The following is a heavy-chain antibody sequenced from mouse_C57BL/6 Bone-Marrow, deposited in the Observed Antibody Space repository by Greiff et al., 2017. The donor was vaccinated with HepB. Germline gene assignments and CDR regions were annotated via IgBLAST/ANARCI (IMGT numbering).Heavy chain of an antibody. CDR2: IYPGDGDT. CDR3: ARRNYGSSLYY. J-gene: IGHJ2*01. Sequence: QVQLQQSGAELVKPGASVKISCKASGYAFSSYWMNWVKQRPGKGLEWIGQIYPGDGDTNYNGKFKGKATLTADKSSSTAYMQLSSLTSEDSAVYFCARRNYGSSLYYWGQGTTLTVSS. CDR1: GYAFSSYW. D-gene: IGHD1-1*01. V-gene: IGHV1-80*01.